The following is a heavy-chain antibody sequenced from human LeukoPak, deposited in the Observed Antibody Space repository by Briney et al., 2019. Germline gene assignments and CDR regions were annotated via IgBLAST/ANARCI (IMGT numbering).Heavy chain of an antibody. D-gene: IGHD2-2*01. CDR1: GFTFSDIC. CDR3: SRVIVVVPAANDI. V-gene: IGHV3-72*01. Sequence: PGGSLRLSCVASGFTFSDICMDWVRQAPGKGLEWVGRTRNKANNYTTEYAASVKGRFSVSRDDSQNSLYLQMTSLKTEDTAVYYCSRVIVVVPAANDIWGQGTMVTVSS. J-gene: IGHJ3*02. CDR2: TRNKANNYTT.